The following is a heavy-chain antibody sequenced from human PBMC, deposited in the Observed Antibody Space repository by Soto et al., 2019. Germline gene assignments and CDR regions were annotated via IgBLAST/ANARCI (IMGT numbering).Heavy chain of an antibody. CDR2: IYYSGST. J-gene: IGHJ4*02. Sequence: LTCPVSGGSISSYYWSWIRQPPGKGLEWIGYIYYSGSTNYNPSLKSRVTISVDTSKNQFSLKLSSVTAADTAVYYCARDRSNHFDYWGQGTLVTVSS. CDR3: ARDRSNHFDY. CDR1: GGSISSYY. V-gene: IGHV4-59*01.